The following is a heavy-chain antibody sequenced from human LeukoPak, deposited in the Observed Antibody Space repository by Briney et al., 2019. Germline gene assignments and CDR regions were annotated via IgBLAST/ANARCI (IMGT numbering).Heavy chain of an antibody. CDR1: GYTFTGYY. CDR2: INPNSGGT. CDR3: ARTPLRDYWYLDL. V-gene: IGHV1-2*02. Sequence: ASVKVSCKASGYTFTGYYMHWVRQAPGQGLEWMGWINPNSGGTNYAQKFQGRVTMTRDTSISTAYMELSRLRSDDTAVYYCARTPLRDYWYLDLWGRGTLVTVSS. J-gene: IGHJ2*01.